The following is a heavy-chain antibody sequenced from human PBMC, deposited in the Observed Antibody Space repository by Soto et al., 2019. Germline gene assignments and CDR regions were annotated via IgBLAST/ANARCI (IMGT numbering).Heavy chain of an antibody. V-gene: IGHV3-66*01. Sequence: GGSVRLSCAASGFTVSTNYINWVRQAPGKGLEWVSVIHTGGSTFYADSVKGRFTISRDNSKNTVNLQMNNLRVEDTAVYYCARGLWDLDFFDYWGQGTLVTVSS. J-gene: IGHJ4*02. CDR1: GFTVSTNY. CDR2: IHTGGST. D-gene: IGHD1-26*01. CDR3: ARGLWDLDFFDY.